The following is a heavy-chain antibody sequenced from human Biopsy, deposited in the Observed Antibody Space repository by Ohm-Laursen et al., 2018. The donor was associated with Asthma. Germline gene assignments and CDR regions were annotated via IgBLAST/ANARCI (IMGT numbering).Heavy chain of an antibody. CDR3: AKRRGYSGHDNDY. V-gene: IGHV3-30*18. D-gene: IGHD5-12*01. CDR1: GFMFRSFG. CDR2: ISYDGNHK. J-gene: IGHJ4*02. Sequence: SLRLSCSAAGFMFRSFGMHWVRQAPGKGLEWVAVISYDGNHKFYEDSVKGRFTISRDNSKNTLYLQMNSLRTEDAAVYYCAKRRGYSGHDNDYWGQGTLVIVSS.